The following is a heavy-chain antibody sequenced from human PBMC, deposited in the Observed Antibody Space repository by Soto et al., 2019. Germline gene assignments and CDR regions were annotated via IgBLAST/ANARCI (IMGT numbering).Heavy chain of an antibody. CDR2: IIPIFGTA. D-gene: IGHD6-13*01. V-gene: IGHV1-69*01. CDR1: GGTFSSYA. CDR3: ARDWDPGYSVSRGGYYVMDV. Sequence: QVQLVQSGAEVKKPGSSVKVSCKASGGTFSSYAISWVRQAPGQGLEWMGGIIPIFGTANYAQKFQGRVMITADESTNRANMQLSSLRSEDTAVDYCARDWDPGYSVSRGGYYVMDVWGQGTTVTVSS. J-gene: IGHJ6*02.